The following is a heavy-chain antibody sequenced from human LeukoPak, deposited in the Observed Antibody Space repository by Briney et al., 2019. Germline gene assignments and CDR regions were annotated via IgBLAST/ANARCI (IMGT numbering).Heavy chain of an antibody. CDR3: ARVAQYLVGASSTAFFEY. D-gene: IGHD1-26*01. V-gene: IGHV4-4*07. Sequence: SETLSLTCSVSGGSFSSYFWSWVRQPAGKGLEWIGRIYPSGNTNYNPSLKSRVSMSVDTSNYHFSLKLSFVTAADTAIYYCARVAQYLVGASSTAFFEYWGQGTLVTVSS. J-gene: IGHJ4*02. CDR1: GGSFSSYF. CDR2: IYPSGNT.